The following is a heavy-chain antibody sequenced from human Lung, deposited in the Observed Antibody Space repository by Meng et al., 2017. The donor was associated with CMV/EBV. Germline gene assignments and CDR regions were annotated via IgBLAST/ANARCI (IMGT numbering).Heavy chain of an antibody. J-gene: IGHJ4*02. CDR1: GFIFSNYA. V-gene: IGHV3-23*01. D-gene: IGHD3-16*01. CDR2: MSGSGSMM. CDR3: AKKGGDGALHYFDY. Sequence: GGSXRLXCAASGFIFSNYAMSWVRQAPGKELEWISFMSGSGSMMFYVDSVRGRFTISRDSSKNTLYLQMNSLRAEDTAVYYCAKKGGDGALHYFDYWGKGKLV.